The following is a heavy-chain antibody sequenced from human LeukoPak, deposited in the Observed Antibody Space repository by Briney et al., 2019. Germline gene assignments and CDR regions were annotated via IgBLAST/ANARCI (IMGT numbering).Heavy chain of an antibody. CDR3: ARGQFSSSWSDSWFDP. V-gene: IGHV1-2*02. J-gene: IGHJ5*02. D-gene: IGHD6-13*01. CDR2: INPDSGGT. CDR1: GYTFTGYY. Sequence: ASVKVSCKASGYTFTGYYMHWVRQAPGQGLEWMGWINPDSGGTIYGQKFQGRVTMTRDTSISTAYMESSRLTSDDTAVYYCARGQFSSSWSDSWFDPWGQGTLVTVSS.